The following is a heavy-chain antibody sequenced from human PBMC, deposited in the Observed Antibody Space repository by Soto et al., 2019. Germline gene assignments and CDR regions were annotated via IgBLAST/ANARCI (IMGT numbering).Heavy chain of an antibody. CDR3: ARAGSYRFDY. CDR2: INMDGTVI. V-gene: IGHV3-74*01. Sequence: GGSLRLSCTTSGFTFSAYWLHWVRQVPGKELVWVSRINMDGTVINYADSVKGRFIISRDNAKNTLSLQMNSLTVDDTAIYYCARAGSYRFDYWGQGTLVTVS. D-gene: IGHD3-16*02. J-gene: IGHJ4*02. CDR1: GFTFSAYW.